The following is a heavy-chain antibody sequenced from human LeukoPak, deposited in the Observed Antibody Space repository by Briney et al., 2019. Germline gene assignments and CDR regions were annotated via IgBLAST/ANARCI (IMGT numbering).Heavy chain of an antibody. Sequence: QPGGSLRLSCAASGFTVSSNYMSWVRQAPGKGLEWVSVIYSGGSTYYADSVKGRFTISRDNSKNTLYLQMNSLRAEDTAVYYCAREARNYDILTGYYHMWVDYWGQGTLVTVSS. CDR2: IYSGGST. CDR1: GFTVSSNY. V-gene: IGHV3-53*01. J-gene: IGHJ4*02. CDR3: AREARNYDILTGYYHMWVDY. D-gene: IGHD3-9*01.